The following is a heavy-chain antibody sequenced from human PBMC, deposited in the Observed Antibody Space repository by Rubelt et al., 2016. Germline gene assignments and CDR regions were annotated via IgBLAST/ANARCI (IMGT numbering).Heavy chain of an antibody. J-gene: IGHJ6*02. Sequence: APGKGLEWVSYISSSSSYIYYADSVKGRFTISRDNAKNSLYLQMNSLRAEDTAVYYCARDNGDFWSGYHYYGMDVWGQGTTVTVSS. CDR2: ISSSSSYI. CDR3: ARDNGDFWSGYHYYGMDV. D-gene: IGHD3-3*01. V-gene: IGHV3-21*05.